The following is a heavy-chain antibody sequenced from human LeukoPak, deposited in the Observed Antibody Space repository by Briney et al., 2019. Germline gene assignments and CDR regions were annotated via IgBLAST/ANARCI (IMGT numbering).Heavy chain of an antibody. J-gene: IGHJ4*02. Sequence: SETRSLTCTVSSGSITSTSYCWAWVRQPPGKGLEWIGGIIYSGNTYYNPSLKSRVSISVDTTKNQFSLKLTSVTAADTAVYYCARSRGGSSLDYWGQGGLVTASP. V-gene: IGHV4-39*07. CDR1: SGSITSTSYC. D-gene: IGHD5-24*01. CDR3: ARSRGGSSLDY. CDR2: IIYSGNT.